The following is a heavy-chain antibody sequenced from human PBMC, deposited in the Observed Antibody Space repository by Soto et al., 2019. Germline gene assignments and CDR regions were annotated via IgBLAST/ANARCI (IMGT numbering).Heavy chain of an antibody. CDR3: TRALKVPITIFGVVIIQEDYYYGMDV. V-gene: IGHV3-49*03. D-gene: IGHD3-3*01. CDR1: GFNFCEYA. CDR2: IRSKAYGGTT. J-gene: IGHJ6*02. Sequence: GGSLTLSCTASGFNFCEYAMNWFRQAPGKGLEWVGFIRSKAYGGTTEYAASVKGRFTISRDDSKSIAYLQMNSLKTEDTAVYYCTRALKVPITIFGVVIIQEDYYYGMDVWGQGTTVTV.